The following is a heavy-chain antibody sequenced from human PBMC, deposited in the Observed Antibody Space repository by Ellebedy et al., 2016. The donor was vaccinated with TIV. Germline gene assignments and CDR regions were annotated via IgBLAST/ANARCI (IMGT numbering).Heavy chain of an antibody. CDR2: INAGNSNT. J-gene: IGHJ5*02. CDR3: ARESRYGRNWYIGL. D-gene: IGHD6-13*01. CDR1: GYSFIDYA. Sequence: ASVKVSCKASGYSFIDYAMHWVRQAPGHRLEWMGWINAGNSNTKYSQKFQGRVTLARDTSASTAFMEVSSLRPEDTAVYYCARESRYGRNWYIGLWGQGTLVTVSS. V-gene: IGHV1-3*01.